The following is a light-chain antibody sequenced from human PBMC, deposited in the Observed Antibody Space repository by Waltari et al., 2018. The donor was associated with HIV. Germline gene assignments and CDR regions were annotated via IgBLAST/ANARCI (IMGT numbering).Light chain of an antibody. V-gene: IGLV2-14*01. CDR1: DPDIAIYNY. Sequence: QSALTQPASVSGSLGQSLTIPCIGTDPDIAIYNYISWYQHPPDRAPRLVVFNTNSRPLGSPFRFSGSKSGKTASLTITGLQADDEGIYYCSSYVSGGSLLFGGGTRVTVL. J-gene: IGLJ3*02. CDR3: SSYVSGGSLL. CDR2: NTN.